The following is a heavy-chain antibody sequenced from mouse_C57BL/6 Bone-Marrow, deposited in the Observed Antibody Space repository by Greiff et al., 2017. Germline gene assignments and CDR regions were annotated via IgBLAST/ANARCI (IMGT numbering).Heavy chain of an antibody. D-gene: IGHD4-1*01. J-gene: IGHJ3*01. CDR3: ARWKNWDRFAY. Sequence: QVKLLQSGAELARPGASVKLSCKASGYTFTSYGISWVKQRTGQGLEWIGEIYPRSGNTYYNEKFKGKATLTADKSSSTAYMELRSLTSEYSSVDFWARWKNWDRFAYWGQGTLVTVSA. CDR1: GYTFTSYG. V-gene: IGHV1-81*01. CDR2: IYPRSGNT.